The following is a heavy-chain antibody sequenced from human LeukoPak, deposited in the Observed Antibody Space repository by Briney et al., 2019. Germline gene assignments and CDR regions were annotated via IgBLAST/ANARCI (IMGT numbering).Heavy chain of an antibody. D-gene: IGHD5-24*01. CDR3: AREDGYYFDY. Sequence: PETLSLTCTVSGASISGYYWSWIRQPPGKGLECIGYIHYSGSTNYNPSLNSRVTISVDTSKNQFSLKLSSVTAADTAVYYCAREDGYYFDYWGQGTLVTVSS. J-gene: IGHJ4*02. V-gene: IGHV4-59*01. CDR2: IHYSGST. CDR1: GASISGYY.